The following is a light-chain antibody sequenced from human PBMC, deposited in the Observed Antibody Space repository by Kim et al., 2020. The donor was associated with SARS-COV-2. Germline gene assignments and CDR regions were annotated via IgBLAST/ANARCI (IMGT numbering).Light chain of an antibody. Sequence: VSPGERAALSCRASQSVNINLAWYQQKPGQAPRLLIYGASGRATGIPARFSGSGSGTDFTLTVSSLQSEDVAVYYCQQYDNWPLTFGGGTKVDIK. CDR1: QSVNIN. V-gene: IGKV3D-15*01. CDR3: QQYDNWPLT. J-gene: IGKJ4*01. CDR2: GAS.